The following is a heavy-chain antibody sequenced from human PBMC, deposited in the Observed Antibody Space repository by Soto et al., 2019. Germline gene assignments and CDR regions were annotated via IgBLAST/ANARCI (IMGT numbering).Heavy chain of an antibody. CDR3: AAAPRGIAGPPCDY. J-gene: IGHJ4*02. D-gene: IGHD2-21*01. CDR2: INDNGGTT. CDR1: GFTFNTDT. V-gene: IGHV3-23*01. Sequence: HPGGTLRLSCATSGFTFNTDTMSWVRQAPGKGLEWVSTINDNGGTTYYADSVKGRFTISRDNSKNTLYLQMSSLRAEDTAVYYCAAAPRGIAGPPCDYWGRGTLVTVSS.